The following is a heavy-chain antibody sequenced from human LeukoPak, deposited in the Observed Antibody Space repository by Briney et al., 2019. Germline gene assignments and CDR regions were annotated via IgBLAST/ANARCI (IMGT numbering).Heavy chain of an antibody. D-gene: IGHD5-12*01. Sequence: PSETLSLTCTVSGGSISSSSYHWGWIRQPPGKGLEWIGSIYYSGSTYYNPSLKSRVTISVDTSKNQFSLKLSSVTAADTAVYYCARRGMSRYYFDYWGQGTLVTVSS. CDR3: ARRGMSRYYFDY. V-gene: IGHV4-39*01. CDR2: IYYSGST. J-gene: IGHJ4*02. CDR1: GGSISSSSYH.